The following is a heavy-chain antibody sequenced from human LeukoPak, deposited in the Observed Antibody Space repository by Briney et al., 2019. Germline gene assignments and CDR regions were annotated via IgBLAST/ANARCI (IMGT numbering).Heavy chain of an antibody. Sequence: PGGSLRLSCAASGFTFSSYEMNWVRQAPGKGLEWVGRIKSKTDGGTTDYAAPVKGRFTISRDDSKNTLYLQMNSLKTEDTAVYYCTTGSSSWSSDYWGQGTLVTVSS. CDR2: IKSKTDGGTT. CDR3: TTGSSSWSSDY. V-gene: IGHV3-15*01. D-gene: IGHD6-13*01. CDR1: GFTFSSYE. J-gene: IGHJ4*02.